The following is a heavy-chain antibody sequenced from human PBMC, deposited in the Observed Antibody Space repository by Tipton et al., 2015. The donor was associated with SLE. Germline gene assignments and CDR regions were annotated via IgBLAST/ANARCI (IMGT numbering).Heavy chain of an antibody. D-gene: IGHD3-10*01. CDR1: GYSISSGYY. CDR2: IYYSGST. CDR3: ARDRQPRGYYYYGMDV. V-gene: IGHV4-38-2*02. J-gene: IGHJ6*02. Sequence: TLSLTCTVSGYSISSGYYWGWIRQPPGKGLEWIGSIYYSGSTNYNPSLKSRVTISVDTSKNQFSLKLSSVTAADTAVYYCARDRQPRGYYYYGMDVWGQGTTVTVSS.